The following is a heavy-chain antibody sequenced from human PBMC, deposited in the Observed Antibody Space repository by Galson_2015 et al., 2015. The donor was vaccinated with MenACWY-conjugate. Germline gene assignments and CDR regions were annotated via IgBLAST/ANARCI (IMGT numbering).Heavy chain of an antibody. V-gene: IGHV3-23*01. CDR3: AKVAGYCSDDTCYSDY. D-gene: IGHD2-15*01. CDR2: LSDSGGHK. CDR1: GFTFSSFA. Sequence: SMRLSCAASGFTFSSFAMSWVRQAPGKGLEWVSALSDSGGHKHYAESVKGRFKISRDNSKKKLYLQMNSLRAEETAVYYCAKVAGYCSDDTCYSDYWGQGTLVTVSS. J-gene: IGHJ4*02.